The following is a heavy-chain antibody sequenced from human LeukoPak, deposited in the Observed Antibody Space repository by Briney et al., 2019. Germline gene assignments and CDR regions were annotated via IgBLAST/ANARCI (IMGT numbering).Heavy chain of an antibody. D-gene: IGHD2-2*01. Sequence: ASVKVSCKASGYTFTGYYMHWVRQAPGQGLEWTGWINPNSGGTNYAQKFQGRVTMTRDTSISTAYMELSRLRSDDTAVYYCAGQVVPAANTKYNWFDPWGQGTLVTVSS. CDR3: AGQVVPAANTKYNWFDP. J-gene: IGHJ5*02. CDR2: INPNSGGT. V-gene: IGHV1-2*02. CDR1: GYTFTGYY.